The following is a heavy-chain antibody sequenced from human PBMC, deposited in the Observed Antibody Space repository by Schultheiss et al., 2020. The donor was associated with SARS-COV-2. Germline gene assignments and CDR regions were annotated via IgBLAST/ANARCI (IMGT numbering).Heavy chain of an antibody. J-gene: IGHJ4*02. Sequence: SETLSLTCAVYGGSFSGYCWSWIRQPPVKGLEWIGYIYYSGSTYYNPSLKSRVTISVDTSKNQFSLKLSSVTAADTAVYYCARVGGITIFGVVTNYFDYWGQGTLVTVSS. CDR3: ARVGGITIFGVVTNYFDY. CDR1: GGSFSGYC. CDR2: IYYSGST. D-gene: IGHD3-3*01. V-gene: IGHV4-34*09.